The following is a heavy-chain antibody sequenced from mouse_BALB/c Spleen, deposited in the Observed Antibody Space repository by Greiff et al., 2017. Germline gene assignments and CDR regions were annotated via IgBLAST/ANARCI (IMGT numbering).Heavy chain of an antibody. Sequence: EVQLQESGGGLVQPGGSRKLSCAASGFTFSSFGMHWVRQAPEKGLEWVAYISSGSSTIYYADTVKGRITISRDNTKNTLFLQMTSLRSEDTAMYYCAISDSDEWFAYWGQGTLVTVSA. J-gene: IGHJ3*01. CDR2: ISSGSSTI. CDR3: AISDSDEWFAY. D-gene: IGHD2-4*01. V-gene: IGHV5-17*02. CDR1: GFTFSSFG.